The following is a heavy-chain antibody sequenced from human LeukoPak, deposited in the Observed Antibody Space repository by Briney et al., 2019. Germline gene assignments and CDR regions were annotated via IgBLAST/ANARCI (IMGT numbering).Heavy chain of an antibody. V-gene: IGHV3-53*01. J-gene: IGHJ6*03. Sequence: PGGSLRLSCAVSGFTVGTNYVSWVRQAPGKGLEWVSILYNGGSTYYADSVKGRFTISRDNSKNTLYLQMDSLRAEDTAVYYCANHYYDTSGSFYSYYYMDVWGKGTMVTVSS. CDR1: GFTVGTNY. D-gene: IGHD3-22*01. CDR2: LYNGGST. CDR3: ANHYYDTSGSFYSYYYMDV.